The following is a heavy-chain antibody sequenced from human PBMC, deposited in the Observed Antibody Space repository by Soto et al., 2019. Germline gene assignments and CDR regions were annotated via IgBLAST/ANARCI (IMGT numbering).Heavy chain of an antibody. D-gene: IGHD5-12*01. J-gene: IGHJ4*02. CDR1: GGTFSSYT. V-gene: IGHV1-69*04. CDR3: ARDSAVATIDY. CDR2: IIPILGIA. Sequence: GASVKVSCKASGGTFSSYTISWVRQAPGQGLEWMGRIIPILGIANYAQKFQGRVTITRDTSASTAYMELSSLRSEDTAVYYCARDSAVATIDYWGQGTLVTVSS.